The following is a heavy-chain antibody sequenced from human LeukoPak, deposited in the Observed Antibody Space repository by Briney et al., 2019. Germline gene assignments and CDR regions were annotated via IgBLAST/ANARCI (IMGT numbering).Heavy chain of an antibody. CDR2: IYYTGNTY. CDR3: ARSGGYDSSGYSLYYFDY. D-gene: IGHD3-22*01. J-gene: IGHJ4*02. Sequence: PSETLSLTCTVSGGSFSSSSYYWGWIRRPPGKGLEWVGNIYYTGNTYYYNPSLKSRVTISVDTSKNQFSLKLSSVTAADAAVYYCARSGGYDSSGYSLYYFDYWGQGTLVTVSS. V-gene: IGHV4-39*01. CDR1: GGSFSSSSYY.